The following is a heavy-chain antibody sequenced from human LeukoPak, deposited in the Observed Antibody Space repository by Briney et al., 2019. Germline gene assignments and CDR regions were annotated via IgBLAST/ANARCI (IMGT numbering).Heavy chain of an antibody. Sequence: SETLSLTCTVSGGSISSYYWSWIRPPPGKGLEWIGYIYYSGSTYYNPSLKSRVTISVDTSKNQFSLKLSSVTAADTAVYYCARFTLYYDFWSGPSAPNYFDYWGQGTLVTVSS. J-gene: IGHJ4*02. D-gene: IGHD3-3*01. CDR3: ARFTLYYDFWSGPSAPNYFDY. V-gene: IGHV4-59*08. CDR1: GGSISSYY. CDR2: IYYSGST.